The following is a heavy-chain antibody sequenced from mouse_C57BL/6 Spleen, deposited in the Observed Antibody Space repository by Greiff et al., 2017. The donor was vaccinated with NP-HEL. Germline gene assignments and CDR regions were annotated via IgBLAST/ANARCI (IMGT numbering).Heavy chain of an antibody. Sequence: VQLKQSGAELVRPGASVKLSCTASGFNIKDDYMHWVKQRPEQGLEWIGWIDPENGDTEYASKFQGKATITADTSSNTAYLQLSSLTSEDTAVYYCTLYYGSSYPAYWGQGTLVTVSA. CDR3: TLYYGSSYPAY. V-gene: IGHV14-4*01. J-gene: IGHJ3*01. CDR2: IDPENGDT. CDR1: GFNIKDDY. D-gene: IGHD1-1*01.